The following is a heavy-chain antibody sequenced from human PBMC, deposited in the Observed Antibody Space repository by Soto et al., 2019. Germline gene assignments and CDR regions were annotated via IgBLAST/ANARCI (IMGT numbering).Heavy chain of an antibody. CDR3: ARGALMCRGWIYYYGMDV. Sequence: GGTLRLSCAASGFTFSDHYMDWVRQAPGKGLEWVGRTRNKANSYTTEYAASVKGRFTISSDDSKNSLYLQMNSLKTEDTAVYYCARGALMCRGWIYYYGMDVWGQGTTVTVSS. D-gene: IGHD3-10*01. CDR2: TRNKANSYTT. V-gene: IGHV3-72*01. J-gene: IGHJ6*02. CDR1: GFTFSDHY.